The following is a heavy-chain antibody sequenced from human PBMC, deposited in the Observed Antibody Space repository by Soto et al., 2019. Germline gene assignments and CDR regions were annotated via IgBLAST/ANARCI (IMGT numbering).Heavy chain of an antibody. CDR1: GNTFSDHF. CDR3: ARDRQGLANCDGMAA. CDR2: IKPSSGVT. J-gene: IGHJ6*02. V-gene: IGHV1-2*02. Sequence: QVPLVQSGAEVTKPGASVKVSCKVSGNTFSDHFLHCVRQAPGQGPEWMGWIKPSSGVTHYAQKFKGRVTFTSDAAISTDYMELSSLTSDDAAVYCCARDRQGLANCDGMAAWGQGTTVTVS. D-gene: IGHD3-16*01.